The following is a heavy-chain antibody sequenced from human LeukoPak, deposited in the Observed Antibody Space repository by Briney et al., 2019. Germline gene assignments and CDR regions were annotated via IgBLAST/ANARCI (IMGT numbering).Heavy chain of an antibody. V-gene: IGHV4-61*02. Sequence: RPSQTLSLTCTGSGGSISSGSYYWSWIRQPAGKGLEWIGRIYTSGSTNCNPSLKRRSTISVDTSKNQFSLKLSSVTAADPAVYYCASSPGSADYDSSGYKDAFDIWGQGTMVTVSS. CDR1: GGSISSGSYY. D-gene: IGHD3-22*01. CDR3: ASSPGSADYDSSGYKDAFDI. CDR2: IYTSGST. J-gene: IGHJ3*02.